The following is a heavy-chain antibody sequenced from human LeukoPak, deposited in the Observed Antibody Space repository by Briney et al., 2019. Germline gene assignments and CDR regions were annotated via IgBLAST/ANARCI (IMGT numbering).Heavy chain of an antibody. D-gene: IGHD6-13*01. CDR2: LSTDSDDT. Sequence: ASVTVSSMVFAYTFTRHDINCVRQARGQGIEWMGWLSTDSDDTGYAQKFQGRVSMTRDNSIDTAYMELRGLKSDDTAVYYCARGGAAAETSGFDHWGRGTLVIVSA. CDR1: AYTFTRHD. V-gene: IGHV1-8*01. J-gene: IGHJ4*02. CDR3: ARGGAAAETSGFDH.